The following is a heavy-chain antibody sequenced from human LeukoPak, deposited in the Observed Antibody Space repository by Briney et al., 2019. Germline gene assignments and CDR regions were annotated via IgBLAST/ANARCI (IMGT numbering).Heavy chain of an antibody. CDR1: GFTFSTYG. CDR3: ARDTYYYDSSGYPGY. Sequence: GGSLRLSCAASGFTFSTYGMNWVRQAPGKGLEWVAVIWYDGSNKYYADSVKGRFTISRDNSKNTLYLQMNSLRAEDTAVYYCARDTYYYDSSGYPGYWGQGTLVTVSS. CDR2: IWYDGSNK. J-gene: IGHJ4*02. V-gene: IGHV3-33*08. D-gene: IGHD3-22*01.